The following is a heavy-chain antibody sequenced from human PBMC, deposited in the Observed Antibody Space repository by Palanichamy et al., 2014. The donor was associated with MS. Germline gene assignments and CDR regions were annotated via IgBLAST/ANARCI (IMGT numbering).Heavy chain of an antibody. D-gene: IGHD6-13*01. V-gene: IGHV3-53*02. Sequence: EVQLVETGGALIQPGGSLRLSCAASGFTVSTTYMSWVRQAPGKGLEWVSVIYRGGGTDYADSVRGRFTISRDNSKNTVSLQMNSLRAEDTAVYFCASRFGIAVAGTYFQHWGQGTLVTVSS. CDR2: IYRGGGT. CDR1: GFTVSTTY. J-gene: IGHJ1*01. CDR3: ASRFGIAVAGTYFQH.